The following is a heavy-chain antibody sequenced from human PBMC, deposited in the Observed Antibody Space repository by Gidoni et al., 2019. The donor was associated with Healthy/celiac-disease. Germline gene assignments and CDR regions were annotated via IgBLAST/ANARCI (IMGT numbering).Heavy chain of an antibody. CDR1: GYTFTGYY. D-gene: IGHD3-10*01. CDR2: INPNSGGT. V-gene: IGHV1-2*02. CDR3: ARGGGSGSYKYYYYYMDV. Sequence: QVQLVQSGAEVKKPGASLKVSCKASGYTFTGYYLHGVRQAPGQGREWMGWINPNSGGTNYAQKFQGEVTMTRDTSISTAYMELSRLRSDDTAVYYCARGGGSGSYKYYYYYMDVWGKGTTVTVSS. J-gene: IGHJ6*03.